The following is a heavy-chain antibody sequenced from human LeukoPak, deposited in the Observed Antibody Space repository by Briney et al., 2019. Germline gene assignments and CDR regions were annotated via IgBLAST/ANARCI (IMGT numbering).Heavy chain of an antibody. D-gene: IGHD6-19*01. J-gene: IGHJ5*02. V-gene: IGHV3-7*01. CDR2: IKHDGSAK. CDR1: GFTFSSYW. CDR3: ARDSGSGGP. Sequence: GGSLRLSCAASGFTFSSYWMSWVRQAPGKGLEWVAHIKHDGSAKNYVDSVKGRFTISRDIAKNLLYLQMDSLRAEDTAVYYCARDSGSGGPWGQGTLVTVSS.